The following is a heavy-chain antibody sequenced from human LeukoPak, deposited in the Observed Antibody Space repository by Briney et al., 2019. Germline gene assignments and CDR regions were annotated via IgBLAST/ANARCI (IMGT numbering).Heavy chain of an antibody. V-gene: IGHV4-61*02. CDR2: IHTSGNT. CDR3: ARGQSGVRGANVPNLMGFDP. J-gene: IGHJ5*02. Sequence: SETLSLTCTVSGVSISSGSYYWSWIRQPPGKGLEWIGRIHTSGNTNYNPSLKRRVTISIDTSKNQISMILSSVTAADTAVYFCARGQSGVRGANVPNLMGFDPWGQGTLVTVSS. D-gene: IGHD3-10*01. CDR1: GVSISSGSYY.